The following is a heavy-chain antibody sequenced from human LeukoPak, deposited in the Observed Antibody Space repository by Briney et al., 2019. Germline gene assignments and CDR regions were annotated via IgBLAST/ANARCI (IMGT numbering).Heavy chain of an antibody. D-gene: IGHD5-12*01. CDR3: ARHGGYSGYEFDY. J-gene: IGHJ4*02. V-gene: IGHV4-39*01. CDR1: GGSISSSSYY. Sequence: SETLSLTCTVSGGSISSSSYYWGWIRQPPGKGLEWIGSIYYSGSTYYNPSLKSRVTISVDTSKNQFSLKLSSVAAADTAVYYCARHGGYSGYEFDYWGQGTLVTVSS. CDR2: IYYSGST.